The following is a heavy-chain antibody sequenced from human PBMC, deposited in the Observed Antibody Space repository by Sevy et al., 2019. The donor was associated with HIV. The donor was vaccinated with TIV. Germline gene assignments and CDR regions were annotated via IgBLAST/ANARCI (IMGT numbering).Heavy chain of an antibody. CDR3: ARGGSSSWYRVYSDY. CDR2: INWNGGST. Sequence: GGSLRLSCAASGFTFHDYGMSWVRQAPGKGLEWVSGINWNGGSTGYADSVKGRFTISRDNAKNSLYLQMNSLRAEDTAFYYCARGGSSSWYRVYSDYWGQGTLVTVSS. V-gene: IGHV3-20*04. D-gene: IGHD6-13*01. J-gene: IGHJ4*02. CDR1: GFTFHDYG.